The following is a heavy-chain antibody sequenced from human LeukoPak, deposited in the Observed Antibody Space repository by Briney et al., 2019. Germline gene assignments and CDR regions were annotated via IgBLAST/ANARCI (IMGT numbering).Heavy chain of an antibody. CDR1: GGSISSYY. CDR2: IYYSGST. V-gene: IGHV4-59*01. Sequence: ASETLSLTCTVSGGSISSYYWSWIRQPPGKGLEWIGYIYYSGSTNYNPSLKSRVTISVDTSKNQFSLKLSSVTAADTAVYYCARESSSSDFDYWGQGTLVTVSS. CDR3: ARESSSSDFDY. D-gene: IGHD6-6*01. J-gene: IGHJ4*02.